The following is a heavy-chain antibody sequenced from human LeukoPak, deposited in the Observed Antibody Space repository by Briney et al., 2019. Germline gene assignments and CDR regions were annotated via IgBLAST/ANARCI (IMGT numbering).Heavy chain of an antibody. CDR3: ARHFSSIAAAGIPFDY. Sequence: GESLHISCNCSGYSITSYWIGGVRQMPRKGLEWMGIIYPGDSDTRYSPSFQGQVTISADKSISTAYLQWSSLKASDTAMYYCARHFSSIAAAGIPFDYWGQGTLVTVSS. CDR1: GYSITSYW. D-gene: IGHD6-13*01. J-gene: IGHJ4*02. V-gene: IGHV5-51*01. CDR2: IYPGDSDT.